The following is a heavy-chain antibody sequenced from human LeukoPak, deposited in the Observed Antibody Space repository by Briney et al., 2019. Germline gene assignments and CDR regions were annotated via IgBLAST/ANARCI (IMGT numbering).Heavy chain of an antibody. CDR1: GYTFTGYY. J-gene: IGHJ4*02. CDR2: INPNSGGT. D-gene: IGHD6-19*01. Sequence: GASVKVSCKASGYTFTGYYMHWVRQAPGQGLEWMGWINPNSGGTNYAQKFQGRVTMTRDTSISTAYMELSRLRSDDTAVYYCARGWLVRRWLVRTLGYWGQGTLVTVSS. CDR3: ARGWLVRRWLVRTLGY. V-gene: IGHV1-2*02.